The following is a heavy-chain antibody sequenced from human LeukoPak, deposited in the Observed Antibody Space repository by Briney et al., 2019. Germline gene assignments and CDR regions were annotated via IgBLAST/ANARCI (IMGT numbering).Heavy chain of an antibody. V-gene: IGHV4-39*01. Sequence: SETLSLTCTVSGGSISSSIYFWGWVRQPPGKGLEWIGSIHYSGSTYHDPSLKSRVTVSLDTSKNQFSLKLSSVTATDTAVYYCARQLYSSGSYYAPMDVWGKGTTVTISS. J-gene: IGHJ6*03. CDR2: IHYSGST. D-gene: IGHD3-10*01. CDR1: GGSISSSIYF. CDR3: ARQLYSSGSYYAPMDV.